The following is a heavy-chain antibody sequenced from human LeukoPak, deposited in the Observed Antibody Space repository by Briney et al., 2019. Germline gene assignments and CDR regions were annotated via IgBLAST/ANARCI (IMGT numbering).Heavy chain of an antibody. D-gene: IGHD3-10*01. CDR3: ARVYDIFGSGSHSDF. V-gene: IGHV1-2*02. CDR2: INPNSGDR. J-gene: IGHJ4*02. CDR1: GYSFTSYY. Sequence: ASVKVSCTASGYSFTSYYMHWVRQAPGQGLEGMGWINPNSGDRNYTQKFQGRVTMTRDTSISTAYMELSRLRSDDTAVYYCARVYDIFGSGSHSDFWGQGTLVTVSS.